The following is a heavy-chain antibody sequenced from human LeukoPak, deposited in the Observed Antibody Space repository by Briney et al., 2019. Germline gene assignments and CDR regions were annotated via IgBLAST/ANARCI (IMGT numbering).Heavy chain of an antibody. CDR3: ARGYYGSGSYYMGSYYYYGMDV. CDR1: GFTFSSYA. CDR2: ISYDGSNK. V-gene: IGHV3-30*04. J-gene: IGHJ6*04. D-gene: IGHD3-10*01. Sequence: PGRSLRLSCAASGFTFSSYAMHWVRQAPGKGLEWVGVISYDGSNKYYADSVKGRFTISRDNSKNTLYLQMNSLRAEDTAVYYCARGYYGSGSYYMGSYYYYGMDVWGKGTTVTVSS.